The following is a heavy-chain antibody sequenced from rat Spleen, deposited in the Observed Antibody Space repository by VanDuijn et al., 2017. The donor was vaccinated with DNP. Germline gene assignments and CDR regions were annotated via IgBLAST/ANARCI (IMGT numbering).Heavy chain of an antibody. D-gene: IGHD1-11*01. J-gene: IGHJ3*01. V-gene: IGHV5S10*01. CDR3: ATTTGFAY. Sequence: EVQLVESGGGLVXXGRSXXLSCVAXXFTXXXYNXSWVRQAPKNGLEWXATNIYDGIDTYYGDSVKGRFTVSRDNAKSSLYLQMDSLRSEDTATYYCATTTGFAYWGQGTLVTVSS. CDR2: NIYDGIDT. CDR1: XFTXXXYN.